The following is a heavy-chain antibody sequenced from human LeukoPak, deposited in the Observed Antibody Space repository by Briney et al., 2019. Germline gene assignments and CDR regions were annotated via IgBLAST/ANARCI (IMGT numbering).Heavy chain of an antibody. J-gene: IGHJ4*02. V-gene: IGHV3-30*01. Sequence: ASXXTFSSYAMHWVRQAPGKGLEGVAVMSYDGSSEFYADSVKGRFTISRDNSKNTLYLQMNSLRAEDTALYYCARGVCSDTTCYLFDYWGQGTLVTVSS. CDR1: XXTFSSYA. D-gene: IGHD2-2*01. CDR2: MSYDGSSE. CDR3: ARGVCSDTTCYLFDY.